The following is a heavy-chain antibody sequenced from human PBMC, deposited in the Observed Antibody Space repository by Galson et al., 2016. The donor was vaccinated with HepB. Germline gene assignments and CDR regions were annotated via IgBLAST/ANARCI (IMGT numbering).Heavy chain of an antibody. V-gene: IGHV3-11*03. J-gene: IGHJ4*02. CDR3: AKPGAATYDFDY. D-gene: IGHD3-10*01. Sequence: SLRLPCAASGFTFSGYYMSWSRQAPGKGLEWISYISSGSNYTTYADSVKGRFTISRDNSKNTLYLQMNSLRAEDTAVYYCAKPGAATYDFDYWGQGTLVTVSS. CDR2: ISSGSNYT. CDR1: GFTFSGYY.